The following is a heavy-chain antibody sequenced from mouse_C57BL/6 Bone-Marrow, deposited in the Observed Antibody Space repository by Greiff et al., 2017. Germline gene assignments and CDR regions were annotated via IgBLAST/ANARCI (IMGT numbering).Heavy chain of an antibody. V-gene: IGHV14-4*01. CDR2: IDHENGDT. CDR3: TTLLRFAY. D-gene: IGHD1-1*01. Sequence: EVQLQESGAELVRPGASVKLSCTASGFNINDDYMHWVQQRPEQGLEWIGWIDHENGDTEYASKFKGKATITANTSSNTAYLQLSSLTSEDTAVYYCTTLLRFAYWGQGTLVTVSA. J-gene: IGHJ3*01. CDR1: GFNINDDY.